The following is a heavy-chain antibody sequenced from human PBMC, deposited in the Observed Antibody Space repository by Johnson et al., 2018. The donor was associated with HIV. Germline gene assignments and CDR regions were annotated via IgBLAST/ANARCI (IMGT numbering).Heavy chain of an antibody. CDR2: IKSKTDGGTT. CDR1: GFTFSNAW. J-gene: IGHJ3*02. D-gene: IGHD6-13*01. Sequence: VQLVESGGGLVKPGGSLRLSCAASGFTFSNAWMSWVRQAPGKGLEWVGRIKSKTDGGTTDHAAPVKGRFNISSDDSKNTLYLQMNSLKTEDTAVYYCTTDKAAAAGNRAPLFDAFDIWGQGTMVTVSS. V-gene: IGHV3-15*01. CDR3: TTDKAAAAGNRAPLFDAFDI.